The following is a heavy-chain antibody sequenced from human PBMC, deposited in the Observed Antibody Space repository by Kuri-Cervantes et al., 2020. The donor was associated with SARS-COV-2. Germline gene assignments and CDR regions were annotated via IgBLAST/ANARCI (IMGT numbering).Heavy chain of an antibody. CDR1: GGSISSSSYY. CDR2: IYYSGST. D-gene: IGHD6-13*01. J-gene: IGHJ6*02. Sequence: SETLSLTRTVSGGSISSSSYYWGWIRQPPGKGLEWIGSIYYSGSTYYNPSLKSRVTISVDTSKNQFSLKLSSVTAADTAVYYCARHVASSAAGTSYYYYGMDVWGQGTTVTVSS. CDR3: ARHVASSAAGTSYYYYGMDV. V-gene: IGHV4-39*01.